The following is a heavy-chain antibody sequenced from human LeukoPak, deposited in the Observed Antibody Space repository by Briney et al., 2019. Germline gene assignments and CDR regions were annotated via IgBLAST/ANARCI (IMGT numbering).Heavy chain of an antibody. CDR3: ARGPPDGGSYLYYFDY. V-gene: IGHV4-39*07. Sequence: SETLSLPCTVSGGSISSSSYYWGWIRQPPGKGLEWIGSIYYSGSTYYNPSLKSRVTISVDTSKNQFSLKLSSVTAADTAVYYCARGPPDGGSYLYYFDYWGQGTLVTVSS. J-gene: IGHJ4*02. CDR2: IYYSGST. D-gene: IGHD1-26*01. CDR1: GGSISSSSYY.